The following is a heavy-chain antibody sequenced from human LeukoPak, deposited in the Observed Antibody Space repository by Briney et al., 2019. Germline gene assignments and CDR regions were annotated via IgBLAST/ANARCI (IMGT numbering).Heavy chain of an antibody. CDR1: GGSISSYY. Sequence: PSETLSLTCTVSGGSISSYYWNWIRQPPGKGLEWIGYIDYSGSTNYNPSLESRVTISVGTSENQFSLKLSSVTAADTALYYCARADSGDYVDYWGQGTLVTVSS. D-gene: IGHD4-17*01. J-gene: IGHJ4*02. V-gene: IGHV4-59*01. CDR2: IDYSGST. CDR3: ARADSGDYVDY.